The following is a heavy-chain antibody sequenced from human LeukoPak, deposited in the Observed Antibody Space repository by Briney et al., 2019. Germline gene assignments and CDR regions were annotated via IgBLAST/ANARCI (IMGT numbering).Heavy chain of an antibody. J-gene: IGHJ6*03. CDR1: GGSISSYY. CDR2: IYYSGST. V-gene: IGHV4-59*01. CDR3: ARVLAGTGYIYYYYYMDV. Sequence: PSETLSLTCTVSGGSISSYYWSWIRQPPGKGLEWIGYIYYSGSTNYNPSLKSRVTISVDTSKNQFSLKLSSVTAADTAVYYCARVLAGTGYIYYYYYMDVWGKGTTVTVSS. D-gene: IGHD6-19*01.